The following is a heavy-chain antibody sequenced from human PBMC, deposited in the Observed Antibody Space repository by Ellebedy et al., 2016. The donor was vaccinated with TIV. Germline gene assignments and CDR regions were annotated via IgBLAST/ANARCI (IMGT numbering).Heavy chain of an antibody. CDR2: INHSGST. CDR1: GGSFSGYY. CDR3: ARLKYYHGSGMDV. V-gene: IGHV4-34*01. Sequence: SETLSLTXAVYGGSFSGYYWSWIRQPPGKGLEWIGEINHSGSTNYNPSLKSRVTISVDTSKNQFSLKLSSVTAADTAVYYCARLKYYHGSGMDVWGQGTTVTVSS. D-gene: IGHD3-10*01. J-gene: IGHJ6*02.